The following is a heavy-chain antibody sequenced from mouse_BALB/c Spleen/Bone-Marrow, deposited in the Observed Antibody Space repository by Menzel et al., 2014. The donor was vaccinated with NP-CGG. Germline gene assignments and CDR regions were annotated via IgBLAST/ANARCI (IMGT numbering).Heavy chain of an antibody. CDR2: IWAGGST. V-gene: IGHV2-9*02. CDR3: AREGRGYYGSSGAAMDY. J-gene: IGHJ4*01. Sequence: VMLVESGPGLVAPSQSLSISCTVSGFSLTSYGVHWVRQPPGQGLEWLGAIWAGGSTNYNSALTSRLTISKDNSKSXVFLKMNSLQTDDTAMYYCAREGRGYYGSSGAAMDYWGQGTKVTVSS. D-gene: IGHD1-1*01. CDR1: GFSLTSYG.